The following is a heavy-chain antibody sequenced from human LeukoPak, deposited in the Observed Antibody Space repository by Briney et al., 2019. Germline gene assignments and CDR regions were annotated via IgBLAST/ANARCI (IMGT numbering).Heavy chain of an antibody. CDR3: ARDSDGSGSYGH. CDR2: IYYSGST. CDR1: GGSFSGYY. D-gene: IGHD3-10*01. J-gene: IGHJ4*02. V-gene: IGHV4-59*01. Sequence: SETLSLTCAVYGGSFSGYYWSWIRQPPKKGLEWIGYIYYSGSTNYNPSLKSRVTISVDTSKNQFSLKLSSVTAADTAVYYCARDSDGSGSYGHWGQGTLVTVSS.